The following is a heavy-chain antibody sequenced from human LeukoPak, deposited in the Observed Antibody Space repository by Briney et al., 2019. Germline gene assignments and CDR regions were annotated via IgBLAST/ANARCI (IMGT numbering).Heavy chain of an antibody. CDR1: GGSISSGDYY. CDR2: IYYSGST. Sequence: SGTLSLTCTVSGGSISSGDYYWSWIRQPPGKGLEWIGYIYYSGSTYYNPSLKSRVTISVDTSKNQFSLKLSSVTAADTAVYYCAREMRVCTSISCPSYYFDYWGQGTLVTVSS. CDR3: AREMRVCTSISCPSYYFDY. D-gene: IGHD2-2*01. V-gene: IGHV4-30-4*01. J-gene: IGHJ4*02.